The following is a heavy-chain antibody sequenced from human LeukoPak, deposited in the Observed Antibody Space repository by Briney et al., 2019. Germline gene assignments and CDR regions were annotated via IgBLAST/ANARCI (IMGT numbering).Heavy chain of an antibody. J-gene: IGHJ4*02. CDR3: ASPLYCSGGSCYRSDY. Sequence: GGSLRLSCAASGFTFSNYTMNWVRQTPGKGLEWVSSISSSSSYISYADSVKGRFTISRDNAKNTLYLQMNSLRAEDTAVYYCASPLYCSGGSCYRSDYWGQGTLVTVSS. D-gene: IGHD2-15*01. CDR1: GFTFSNYT. CDR2: ISSSSSYI. V-gene: IGHV3-21*01.